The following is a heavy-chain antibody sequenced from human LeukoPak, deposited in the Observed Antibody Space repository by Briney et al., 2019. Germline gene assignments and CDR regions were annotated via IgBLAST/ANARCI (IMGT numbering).Heavy chain of an antibody. D-gene: IGHD6-19*01. CDR2: INSDGSST. Sequence: GGSLRLSCAASGFTFCSYWMHWVRQAPGKGLVWVSRINSDGSSTSYADSVKGRFTISRDNAKNTLYVQMNRLRAGDTAVSYCARAGSSGWSYFDYWGQRTLPTASS. J-gene: IGHJ4*02. CDR3: ARAGSSGWSYFDY. V-gene: IGHV3-74*01. CDR1: GFTFCSYW.